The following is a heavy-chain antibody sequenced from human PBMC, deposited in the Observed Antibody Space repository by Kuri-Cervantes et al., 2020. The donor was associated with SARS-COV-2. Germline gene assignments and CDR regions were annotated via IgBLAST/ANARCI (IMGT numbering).Heavy chain of an antibody. D-gene: IGHD4-17*01. CDR2: IYYSGST. Sequence: GSLRLSCTVSGGSISSYYWSWIRQPPGKGLEWIGYIYYSGSTNYNPSLKSRVTISVDTSKNQFSLKLSSVTAADTAVCYCAREVRFAGENWFDPWGQGTLVTVSS. CDR3: AREVRFAGENWFDP. CDR1: GGSISSYY. J-gene: IGHJ5*02. V-gene: IGHV4-59*01.